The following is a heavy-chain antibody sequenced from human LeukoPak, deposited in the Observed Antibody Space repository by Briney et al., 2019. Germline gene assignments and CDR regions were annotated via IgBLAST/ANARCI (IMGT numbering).Heavy chain of an antibody. Sequence: GRSLRLSCAASGFTFDDYAMHWDRQAPGKGLEWVSGISWNSGSIGYADSVKGRFTISRDNAKNSLYLQMNSLRAEDTALYYCAKDRSSGWSLLFDYWGQGTLVTVSS. D-gene: IGHD6-19*01. V-gene: IGHV3-9*01. CDR1: GFTFDDYA. J-gene: IGHJ4*02. CDR2: ISWNSGSI. CDR3: AKDRSSGWSLLFDY.